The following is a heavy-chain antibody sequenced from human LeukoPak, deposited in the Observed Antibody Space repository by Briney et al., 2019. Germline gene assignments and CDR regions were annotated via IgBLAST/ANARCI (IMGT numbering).Heavy chain of an antibody. CDR3: AKPRDGYNYFDY. J-gene: IGHJ4*02. V-gene: IGHV3-23*01. Sequence: GGSLRLSCAASGFTFSSYAMSWVRQAPGKGLEWVSAISGSGGSTYYADSVKGRFTIFRDNSKNTLYLQMNSLRAEDTAVYYCAKPRDGYNYFDYWGQGTLVTVSS. CDR1: GFTFSSYA. D-gene: IGHD5-24*01. CDR2: ISGSGGST.